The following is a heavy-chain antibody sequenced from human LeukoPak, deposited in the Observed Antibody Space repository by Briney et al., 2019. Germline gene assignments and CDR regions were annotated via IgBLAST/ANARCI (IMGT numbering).Heavy chain of an antibody. Sequence: KPSETLSLTCAVSGGSISSSNWWSWVRQPPGKGLEWIGEIYHSGSTNYNPSLKSRVTISVDTSKNQFSLKLSSVTAADTAVYYCARGREDALWFGELFLWFDPWGQGTLVTVSS. CDR2: IYHSGST. CDR1: GGSISSSNW. V-gene: IGHV4-4*02. D-gene: IGHD3-10*01. J-gene: IGHJ5*02. CDR3: ARGREDALWFGELFLWFDP.